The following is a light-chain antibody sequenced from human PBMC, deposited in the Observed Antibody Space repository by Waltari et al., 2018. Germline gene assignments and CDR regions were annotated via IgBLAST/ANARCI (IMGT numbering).Light chain of an antibody. V-gene: IGLV2-8*01. J-gene: IGLJ2*01. CDR1: SSDVGGYNL. CDR2: EVI. Sequence: QSALTQPPSASGSPGQSVTISCTGTSSDVGGYNLVSWYQPYPGKAPKLMIHEVIKRPSRVPDLFSGSKSGNTASLTVSGLQAEDESDYYCSSYARSNNVVFGGGTQLTVL. CDR3: SSYARSNNVV.